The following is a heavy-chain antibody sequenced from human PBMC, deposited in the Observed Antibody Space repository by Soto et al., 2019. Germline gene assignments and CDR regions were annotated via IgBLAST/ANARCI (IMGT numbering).Heavy chain of an antibody. D-gene: IGHD3-10*01. CDR2: IYYSGST. CDR1: GGSISSYY. J-gene: IGHJ3*02. V-gene: IGHV4-59*08. Sequence: SETLSLTCTVSGGSISSYYWSWIRQPPGKGLEWIGHIYYSGSTNYNPSLKSRVTISVDTSKNQFSLKLSSVTAADTAVYYCARRYGSFFDIWGQGTMVTVSS. CDR3: ARRYGSFFDI.